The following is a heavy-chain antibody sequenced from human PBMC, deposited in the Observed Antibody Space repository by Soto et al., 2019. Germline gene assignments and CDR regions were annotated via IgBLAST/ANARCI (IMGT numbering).Heavy chain of an antibody. V-gene: IGHV3-66*01. Sequence: EVQLVESGGGLVQPGGSLRLSCAVSGLTVNSNYMSWVRQAPGKGLEWGSVIYTDGTTYYRDSVKGRFTISRDNSKNTLYLQMTSLRAEDTAVYYCARAAGLFWGQGTLVSVSS. J-gene: IGHJ4*02. D-gene: IGHD3-22*01. CDR3: ARAAGLF. CDR2: IYTDGTT. CDR1: GLTVNSNY.